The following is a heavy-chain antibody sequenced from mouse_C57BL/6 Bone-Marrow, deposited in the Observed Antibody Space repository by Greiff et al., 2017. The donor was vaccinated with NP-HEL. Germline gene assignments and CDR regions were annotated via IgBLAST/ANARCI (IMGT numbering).Heavy chain of an antibody. J-gene: IGHJ4*01. CDR1: GFTFSSYA. CDR2: ISDGGSYT. Sequence: EVMLVESGGGLVKPGGSLKLSCAASGFTFSSYAMSWVRQTPEKRLEWVATISDGGSYTYYPDNVKGRFTISRDNAKNNLYLQMSHLKSEDTAMYYCANSHYYAMDYWGQGTSVTVSS. V-gene: IGHV5-4*03. CDR3: ANSHYYAMDY.